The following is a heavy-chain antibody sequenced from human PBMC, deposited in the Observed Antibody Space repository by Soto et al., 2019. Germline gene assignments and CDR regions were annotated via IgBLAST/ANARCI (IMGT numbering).Heavy chain of an antibody. J-gene: IGHJ4*02. CDR2: MSYDGSDT. Sequence: GGSLRLSCVGSGFIFSNNGMHWVRQTPGKGLEWVAFMSYDGSDTLYADSVKGRFTTSRDNSKNTLFLHMSNLRAEDTAMYYCTIVRVADSALDHWGQGTLVTVSS. CDR1: GFIFSNNG. V-gene: IGHV3-30*02. CDR3: TIVRVADSALDH. D-gene: IGHD3-10*02.